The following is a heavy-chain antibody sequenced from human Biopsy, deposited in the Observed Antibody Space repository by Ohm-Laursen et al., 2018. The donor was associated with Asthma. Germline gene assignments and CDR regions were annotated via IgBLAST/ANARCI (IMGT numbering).Heavy chain of an antibody. CDR2: IHKNGIG. CDR1: NGSISSNFYY. V-gene: IGHV4-39*01. CDR3: ARQKLAAAEGPFDL. J-gene: IGHJ3*01. Sequence: SETLSLTCTVSNGSISSNFYYWGWIRQPPGKGLEWVGSIHKNGIGYYKPSLKSRLTISLNTSKNQFSMKVTSVTAADTAVYYCARQKLAAAEGPFDLWGQGTMVTVSS. D-gene: IGHD6-13*01.